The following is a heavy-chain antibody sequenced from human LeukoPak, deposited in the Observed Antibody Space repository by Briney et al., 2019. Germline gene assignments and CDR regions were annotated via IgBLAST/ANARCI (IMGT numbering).Heavy chain of an antibody. J-gene: IGHJ6*02. CDR1: GGSISSGGYY. CDR3: ARDEMVRGSYYYYGMDV. Sequence: PSETLSLTCTVSGGSISSGGYYWSWIRQHPGKGLEWIGYIYYSGSTYYNPSLKSRVTISVDTSKNQFSLKLSSVTAADTAVYYCARDEMVRGSYYYYGMDVWGQGTTVTVSS. CDR2: IYYSGST. V-gene: IGHV4-31*03. D-gene: IGHD3-10*01.